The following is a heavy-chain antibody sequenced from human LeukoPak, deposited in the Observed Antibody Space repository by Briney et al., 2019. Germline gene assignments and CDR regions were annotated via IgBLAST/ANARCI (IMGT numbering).Heavy chain of an antibody. CDR1: GYTFTGYY. V-gene: IGHV1-2*02. CDR3: ARDKSREYYDILTGYSRTVWFDP. D-gene: IGHD3-9*01. CDR2: INPNSGGT. J-gene: IGHJ5*02. Sequence: GASVKVSCKASGYTFTGYYMHWVRQAPGQGLEWMGWINPNSGGTNYAQKFQGRVTMTRDTSISTAYMELSRLRSDDTAVYYCARDKSREYYDILTGYSRTVWFDPWGQGTLVTVSS.